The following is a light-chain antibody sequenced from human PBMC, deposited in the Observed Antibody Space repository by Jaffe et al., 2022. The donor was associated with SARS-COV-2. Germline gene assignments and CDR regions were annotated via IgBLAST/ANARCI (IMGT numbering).Light chain of an antibody. Sequence: DIQMTQSPSSLSASVGDRVTITCRASQSISTSLHWYQQKPGKAPKLLIYATFSLQSGVPSRFSGSKSGTDFTLTVSSLQPEDSATYYCQQSDSPPYTFGQGTKLEIK. CDR3: QQSDSPPYT. CDR2: ATF. CDR1: QSISTS. V-gene: IGKV1-39*01. J-gene: IGKJ2*01.